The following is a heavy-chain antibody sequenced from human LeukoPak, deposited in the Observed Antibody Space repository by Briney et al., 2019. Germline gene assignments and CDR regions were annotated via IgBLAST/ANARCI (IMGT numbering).Heavy chain of an antibody. J-gene: IGHJ4*02. CDR3: ARGPYCGGDCYFGY. V-gene: IGHV4-4*07. Sequence: SETLSLTCTVSGASISSYSWSWIWQPAGKRLEWIGRIYTSGTTNYNPSLKSRVTMSVDTSKNQFSLKLSSVTAADTAVYYCARGPYCGGDCYFGYWGQGTLVTVSS. D-gene: IGHD2-21*01. CDR2: IYTSGTT. CDR1: GASISSYS.